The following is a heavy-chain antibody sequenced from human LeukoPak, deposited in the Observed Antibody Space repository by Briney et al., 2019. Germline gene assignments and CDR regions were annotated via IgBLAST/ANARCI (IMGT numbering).Heavy chain of an antibody. V-gene: IGHV3-20*04. J-gene: IGHJ6*02. CDR2: INWNGGST. Sequence: GGSLRLSCAASGFTVSSNYMSWVRHAPGKGLEWVSGINWNGGSTGYADSVKGRFTISRDNAKNSLYLQMNSLRAEDTALYYCARDWGPMDVWGQGTTVTVSS. D-gene: IGHD3-16*01. CDR1: GFTVSSNY. CDR3: ARDWGPMDV.